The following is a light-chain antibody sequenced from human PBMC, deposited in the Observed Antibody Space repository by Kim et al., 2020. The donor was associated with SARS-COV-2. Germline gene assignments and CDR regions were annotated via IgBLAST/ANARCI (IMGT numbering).Light chain of an antibody. Sequence: PPGERPPLSCRASQSVRSSYLAVCQHKPGQAPRLLIYGTSSRATGIPDRFSGSGSGTDFTLTISRLEPEDFAVYYCQQYGSSPRTFGQGTQVDI. V-gene: IGKV3-20*01. CDR1: QSVRSSY. J-gene: IGKJ1*01. CDR2: GTS. CDR3: QQYGSSPRT.